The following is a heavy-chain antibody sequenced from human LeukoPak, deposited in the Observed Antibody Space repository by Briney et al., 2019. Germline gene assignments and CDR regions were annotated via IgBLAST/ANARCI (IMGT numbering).Heavy chain of an antibody. J-gene: IGHJ5*02. CDR3: ARAPVLLWFGELDFDP. V-gene: IGHV3-23*01. CDR1: GFTFSSYA. CDR2: ISGSGGST. D-gene: IGHD3-10*01. Sequence: GGSLRLSCAASGFTFSSYAMSWVRQAPGKGLEWGSAISGSGGSTYYADSVKGRFTISRDNSKNTLYLQMNSLRAEDTAVYYCARAPVLLWFGELDFDPWGQGTLVTVSS.